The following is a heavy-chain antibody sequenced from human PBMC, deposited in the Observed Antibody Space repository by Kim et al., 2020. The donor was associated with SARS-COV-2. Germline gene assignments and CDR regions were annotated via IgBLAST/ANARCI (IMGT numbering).Heavy chain of an antibody. CDR2: INSDGGTT. D-gene: IGHD1-26*01. CDR1: GFTFSSYW. CDR3: ASRRYTGTDDYLDY. Sequence: GGSLRLSCAASGFTFSSYWMHWVRQAPGKGLVWVSRINSDGGTTSYADSVKGRFTISSDNAESTLYLQMNSLRAEDTDVYECASRRYTGTDDYLDYSGQG. V-gene: IGHV3-74*01. J-gene: IGHJ4*02.